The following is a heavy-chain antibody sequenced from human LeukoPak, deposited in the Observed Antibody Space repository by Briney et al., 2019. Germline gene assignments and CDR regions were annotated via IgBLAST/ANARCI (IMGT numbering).Heavy chain of an antibody. D-gene: IGHD3-10*01. J-gene: IGHJ5*02. CDR3: ARYGSGSYPPYNWFDP. CDR1: GGSISSYY. V-gene: IGHV4-4*07. CDR2: IYSSGST. Sequence: SETLSLTCTVSGGSISSYYWSWIRQPAGKGLEWIGRIYSSGSTNYNPSFKGRVTMSVDTSKNQFSLKLSSVTAADTAVYYCARYGSGSYPPYNWFDPWGQGTLVTVSS.